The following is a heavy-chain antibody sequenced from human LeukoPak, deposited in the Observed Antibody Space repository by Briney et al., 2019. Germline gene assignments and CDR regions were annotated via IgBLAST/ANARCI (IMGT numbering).Heavy chain of an antibody. V-gene: IGHV1-69*01. CDR2: IIPIFGTA. Sequence: SVKVSCKASGGTFSSYAISWVRQAPGQGLEWMGGIIPIFGTADYAQKFQGRVTITADESTSTAYMELSSLRSEDTAVYYCASPGSGSYILRYWGQGTLVTVSS. J-gene: IGHJ4*02. D-gene: IGHD3-10*01. CDR3: ASPGSGSYILRY. CDR1: GGTFSSYA.